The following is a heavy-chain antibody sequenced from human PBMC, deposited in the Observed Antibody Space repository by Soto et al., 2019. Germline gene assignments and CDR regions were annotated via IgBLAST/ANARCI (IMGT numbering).Heavy chain of an antibody. D-gene: IGHD4-4*01. CDR2: IIPIFGTA. CDR1: GGTFSSYA. V-gene: IGHV1-69*13. CDR3: ARDGRDYRVKGAYYYYGMDV. Sequence: GSAVKVSCKASGGTFSSYAISWVRQAPGQGLEWMGGIIPIFGTANYAQKFQGRVTITADESTSTAYMELSSLRSEDTAVYYCARDGRDYRVKGAYYYYGMDVWGQGTSVTVSS. J-gene: IGHJ6*02.